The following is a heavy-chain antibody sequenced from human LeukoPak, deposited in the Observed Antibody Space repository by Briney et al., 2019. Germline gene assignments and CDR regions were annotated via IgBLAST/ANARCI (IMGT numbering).Heavy chain of an antibody. J-gene: IGHJ5*02. V-gene: IGHV3-30*14. Sequence: GRSLRLSCTASGFTFRDSAMHWVRLTPGKGLEWVTLISYDGSNEYYADSVKGRFTVSRDNSKNTLFLQMTSLRPDDTAVYYCARATYYYDPSAYSPVDWFDPWGQGTLVTVSS. CDR1: GFTFRDSA. CDR3: ARATYYYDPSAYSPVDWFDP. D-gene: IGHD3-22*01. CDR2: ISYDGSNE.